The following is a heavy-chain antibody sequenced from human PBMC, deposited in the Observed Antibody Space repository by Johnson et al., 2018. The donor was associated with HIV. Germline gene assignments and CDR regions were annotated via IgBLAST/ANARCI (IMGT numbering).Heavy chain of an antibody. J-gene: IGHJ3*02. CDR1: GFTFSSYA. CDR3: ASSAFDI. V-gene: IGHV3-30*04. CDR2: ISYDGSNK. Sequence: QVHLVESGGGLVQPGGSLRLSCAASGFTFSSYAMHWVRQAPGKGLEWVAVISYDGSNKYYADSVKGRFTISRDNSKNTLYLQMNSLRAEDTAVYYCASSAFDIWGQGTMVTVSS.